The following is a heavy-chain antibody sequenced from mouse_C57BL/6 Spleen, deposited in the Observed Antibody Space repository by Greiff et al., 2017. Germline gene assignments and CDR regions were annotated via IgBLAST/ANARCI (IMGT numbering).Heavy chain of an antibody. D-gene: IGHD5-2*01. J-gene: IGHJ3*01. CDR2: ISDGGSYT. CDR3: ARDKNRGAWFAY. V-gene: IGHV5-4*01. CDR1: GFTFSSYA. Sequence: EVQLQQSGGGLVKPGGSLKLSCAASGFTFSSYAMSWVRQTPEKRLEWVATISDGGSYTYYPDNVKGRFTISRDNAKNNLYLQMSHLKSEDTAMYYCARDKNRGAWFAYWGQGTLVTVSA.